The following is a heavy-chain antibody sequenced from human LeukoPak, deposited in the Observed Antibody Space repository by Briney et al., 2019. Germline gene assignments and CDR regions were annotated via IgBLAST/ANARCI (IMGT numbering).Heavy chain of an antibody. J-gene: IGHJ3*02. CDR3: AREDRGVVVITTLDAFDI. V-gene: IGHV4-34*01. CDR1: GGSFSGYY. D-gene: IGHD3-22*01. CDR2: INHSGST. Sequence: SETLSLTCAVYGGSFSGYYSSWIRQPPGKGLEWIGEINHSGSTNYNPSLKSRVTISVDTSKNQFSLKLSSATAADTAVYYCAREDRGVVVITTLDAFDIWGQGTMVTVSS.